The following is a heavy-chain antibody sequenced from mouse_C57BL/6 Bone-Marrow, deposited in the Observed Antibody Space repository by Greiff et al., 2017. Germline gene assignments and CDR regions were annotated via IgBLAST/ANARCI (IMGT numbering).Heavy chain of an antibody. J-gene: IGHJ1*03. D-gene: IGHD2-4*01. Sequence: QVQLQQSGAELVKPGASVKISCKASGYAFRRYWMNWVKQRPGKGLEWIGQIYPGDGDTNYNGKFKGKATLTADKSSSTAYMQLSSLTSEDSAVYFCAREEGLRQGYWYFDVWGTGTTVTVSS. CDR3: AREEGLRQGYWYFDV. CDR2: IYPGDGDT. V-gene: IGHV1-80*01. CDR1: GYAFRRYW.